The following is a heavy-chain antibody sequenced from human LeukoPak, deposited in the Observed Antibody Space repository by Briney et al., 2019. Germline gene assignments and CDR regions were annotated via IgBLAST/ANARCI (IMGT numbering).Heavy chain of an antibody. CDR3: ASHYDFWSGFDY. Sequence: PGGSLRLSCAASGFTFSSYEMNWVRQAPGKGLEWVSYISSSGSTIYYADSVKGRFTISRDNSKNSLYLQMNSLRAEDTAVYYCASHYDFWSGFDYWGQGTLVTVSS. D-gene: IGHD3-3*01. V-gene: IGHV3-48*03. J-gene: IGHJ4*02. CDR1: GFTFSSYE. CDR2: ISSSGSTI.